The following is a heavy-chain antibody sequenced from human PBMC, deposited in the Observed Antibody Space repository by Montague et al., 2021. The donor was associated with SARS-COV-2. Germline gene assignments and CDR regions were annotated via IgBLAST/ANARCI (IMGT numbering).Heavy chain of an antibody. CDR2: LDYSGAT. J-gene: IGHJ4*02. CDR3: ARLRGGTPGEH. D-gene: IGHD1-14*01. V-gene: IGHV4-39*07. Sequence: SETLSLTCTVSGGCTGDRNFDAGWIRQRPGKGLEWIGTLDYSGATYYNPSLKSRVTTSMDTSKNQFSLKLTSAIAADTAVYYCARLRGGTPGEHWGQGALVTVSS. CDR1: GGCTGDRNFD.